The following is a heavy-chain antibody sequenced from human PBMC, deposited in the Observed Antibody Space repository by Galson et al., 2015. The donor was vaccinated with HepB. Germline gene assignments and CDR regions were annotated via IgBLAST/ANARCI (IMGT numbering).Heavy chain of an antibody. D-gene: IGHD2-2*02. V-gene: IGHV1-69*04. CDR2: IIPILGIA. CDR3: ARGIVVVPAAIDYYYYYMVV. Sequence: QSGAEVKKPGESLKISCTASGGTFSSYAISWVRQAPGQGLEWMGRIIPILGIANYAQKFQGRVTITADKSTSTAYMELSSLRAEDTAVYYCARGIVVVPAAIDYYYYYMVVWGKGTTFNVSS. CDR1: GGTFSSYA. J-gene: IGHJ6*03.